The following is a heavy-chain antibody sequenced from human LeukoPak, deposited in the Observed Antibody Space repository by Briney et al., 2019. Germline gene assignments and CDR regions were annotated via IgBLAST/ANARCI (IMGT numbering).Heavy chain of an antibody. J-gene: IGHJ4*02. Sequence: ASVKVSFKASGYTFTSNYIHWVRQAPGQGLEWMGMIYPKDGSTSYAQKFQGRVTVTRDTSTSTVHMELSGLRSEDTAVYYCARDQEGFDYWGQGTLVTVSS. CDR3: ARDQEGFDY. CDR1: GYTFTSNY. CDR2: IYPKDGST. V-gene: IGHV1-46*01.